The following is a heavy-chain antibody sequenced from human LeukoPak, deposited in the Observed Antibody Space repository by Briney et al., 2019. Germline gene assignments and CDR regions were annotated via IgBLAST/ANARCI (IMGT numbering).Heavy chain of an antibody. CDR1: GFTFSNYA. V-gene: IGHV3-30-3*01. D-gene: IGHD2-15*01. CDR3: ARPYCTTGSCAFDY. J-gene: IGHJ4*02. CDR2: ISYDGNNK. Sequence: GGSLRLSCAASGFTFSNYAMHWVRQAPDKGLEWVAVISYDGNNKYFADSVKGRFTISRDNSKNMLYLQMNSLRPEDTAVYTCARPYCTTGSCAFDYWGQGTLVTVSS.